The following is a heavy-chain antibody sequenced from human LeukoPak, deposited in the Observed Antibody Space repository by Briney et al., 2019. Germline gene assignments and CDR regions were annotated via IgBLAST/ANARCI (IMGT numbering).Heavy chain of an antibody. V-gene: IGHV1-2*02. CDR3: ARGLPPTYYYGMDV. CDR2: INPNSGGT. Sequence: ASVKVSCKASGYTFTSYGIGWVRQAPGQGLEWMGWINPNSGGTNYAQKFQSRVTMTRDTSISTAYMELSRLRSDDTAVYYCARGLPPTYYYGMDVWGQGTTVTVSS. CDR1: GYTFTSYG. J-gene: IGHJ6*02.